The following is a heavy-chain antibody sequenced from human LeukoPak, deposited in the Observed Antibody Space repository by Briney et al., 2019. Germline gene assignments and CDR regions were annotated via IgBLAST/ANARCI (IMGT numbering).Heavy chain of an antibody. J-gene: IGHJ4*02. D-gene: IGHD1-26*01. CDR2: INSDGSST. CDR1: RFTFSTYW. CDR3: ARGSGSYWFDY. Sequence: PGGSLRLSCAASRFTFSTYWMHWVRQAPGKGLVWVSRINSDGSSTGYADSVKGRFTISRDNAKNSLYLQMNSLRAEDTAVYYCARGSGSYWFDYWGQGTLVTVSS. V-gene: IGHV3-74*01.